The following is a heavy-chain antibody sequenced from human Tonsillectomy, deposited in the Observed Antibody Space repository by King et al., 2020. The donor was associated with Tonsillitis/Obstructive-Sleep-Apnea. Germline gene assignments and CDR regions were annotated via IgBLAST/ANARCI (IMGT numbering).Heavy chain of an antibody. CDR3: AKGTFWSGYSPVDY. J-gene: IGHJ4*02. V-gene: IGHV3-43*02. CDR1: GFTFDDYA. CDR2: ISGDGDNT. Sequence: DVQLVESGGGVVQPGGSLRLSCAASGFTFDDYAIHWVRQAPGKGLEWVSLISGDGDNTFYADSVKGRFTISRDNSKNSLYLQMNSLRTEDTAFYYCAKGTFWSGYSPVDYWGQGTLVTVSS. D-gene: IGHD3-3*01.